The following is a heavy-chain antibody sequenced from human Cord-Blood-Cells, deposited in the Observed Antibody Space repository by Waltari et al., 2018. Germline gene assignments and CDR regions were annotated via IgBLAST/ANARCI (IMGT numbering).Heavy chain of an antibody. J-gene: IGHJ4*02. D-gene: IGHD3-9*01. Sequence: QVQLVQSGAQVKKPGASVQVSCKAPGNNFTGYYLHWVRQAPGQGLEWMGGINPNSGGTNYAQKFQGRVTMTRDTSISTAYMELSRLRSDDTAVYYCAAISSVRELDYWGQGTLVTVSS. V-gene: IGHV1-2*02. CDR2: INPNSGGT. CDR3: AAISSVRELDY. CDR1: GNNFTGYY.